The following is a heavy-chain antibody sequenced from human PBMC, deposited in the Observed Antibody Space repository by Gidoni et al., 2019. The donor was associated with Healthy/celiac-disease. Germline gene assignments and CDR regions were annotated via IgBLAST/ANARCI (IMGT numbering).Heavy chain of an antibody. D-gene: IGHD3-10*01. CDR2: SNHSGST. Sequence: QVQLQQWGAGLLKPSETLSLPCDVYGGSFSGYYWSWIRQTPGKGLEWLGESNHSGSTNYNPSLKSRVTISVDTSKNQFSLKLSSVTAADTAVYYCARVKWVYYGSGSYRPYYFDYWGQGTLVTVSS. CDR1: GGSFSGYY. V-gene: IGHV4-34*01. J-gene: IGHJ4*02. CDR3: ARVKWVYYGSGSYRPYYFDY.